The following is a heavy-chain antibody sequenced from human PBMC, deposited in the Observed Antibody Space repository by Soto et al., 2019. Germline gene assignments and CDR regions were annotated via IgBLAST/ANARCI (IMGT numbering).Heavy chain of an antibody. V-gene: IGHV1-69*13. Sequence: SVKVSCKASGGTFSSYAISWVRQAPGQGLGWMGGIIPIFGTANYAQKFQGRVTITADESTSTAYMELSSLRSEDTAVYYCASTTAMTPRGDYWGQGTLVTVSS. CDR1: GGTFSSYA. D-gene: IGHD5-18*01. CDR2: IIPIFGTA. CDR3: ASTTAMTPRGDY. J-gene: IGHJ4*02.